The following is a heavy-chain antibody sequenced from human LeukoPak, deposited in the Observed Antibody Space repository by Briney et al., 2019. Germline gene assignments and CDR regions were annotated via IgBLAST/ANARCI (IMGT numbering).Heavy chain of an antibody. CDR1: GGSINSHSSH. Sequence: PSETLSLTCSVSGGSINSHSSHWGWVRQPPGKGLEWIGNIYYSGSTHYNPSLKSRVTISIDTSKTQFSLEMCSVTATDTAVYYCARRTVGPSLRVLWGGGTRVTVSS. D-gene: IGHD4-23*01. J-gene: IGHJ4*02. CDR2: IYYSGST. CDR3: ARRTVGPSLRVL. V-gene: IGHV4-39*01.